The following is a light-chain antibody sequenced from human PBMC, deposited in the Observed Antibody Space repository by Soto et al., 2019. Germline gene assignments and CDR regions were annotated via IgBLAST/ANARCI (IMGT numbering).Light chain of an antibody. V-gene: IGKV3-11*01. Sequence: EIVLTQSPATLSLSPGERSTLSCRASQSVSSYLAWYQQKPGQAPRLLIYDASNRAVGMPARCSGSGSGTDFTPTIRSRESADFAGDYYQQRGNWPLLTFGHGTKVDIK. J-gene: IGKJ3*01. CDR1: QSVSSY. CDR2: DAS. CDR3: QQRGNWPLLT.